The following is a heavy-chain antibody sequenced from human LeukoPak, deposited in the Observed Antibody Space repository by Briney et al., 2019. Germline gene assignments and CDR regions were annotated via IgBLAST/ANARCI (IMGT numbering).Heavy chain of an antibody. Sequence: GGSLRLSCAASGFTFSSYAMHWVRQAPGKGLEWVAVIPYDGSNKYYADSVKGRFTISRDNSKNTLYLQMNSLRAEDTAVYYCARVGSIFGVVIDYWGQGTLVTVSS. J-gene: IGHJ4*02. V-gene: IGHV3-30-3*01. D-gene: IGHD3-3*01. CDR3: ARVGSIFGVVIDY. CDR1: GFTFSSYA. CDR2: IPYDGSNK.